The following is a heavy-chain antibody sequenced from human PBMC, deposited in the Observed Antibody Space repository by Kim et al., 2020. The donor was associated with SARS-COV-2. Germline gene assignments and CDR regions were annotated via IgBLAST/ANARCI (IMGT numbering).Heavy chain of an antibody. V-gene: IGHV3-23*01. CDR3: AKGVASGGSYIDS. D-gene: IGHD2-15*01. Sequence: YADARKSRFTISRDNSKNTLYLQMNGLRDEDTARYYCAKGVASGGSYIDSWGQGIRVAVSS. J-gene: IGHJ4*02.